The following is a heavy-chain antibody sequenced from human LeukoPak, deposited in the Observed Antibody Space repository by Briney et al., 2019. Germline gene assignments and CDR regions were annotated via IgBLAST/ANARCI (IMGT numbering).Heavy chain of an antibody. J-gene: IGHJ4*02. CDR1: GDTFTGYY. Sequence: ASVKVSCKASGDTFTGYYMHWVRQAPGQGLEWMGWINPNSGGTNYAQKFQGRVTMTRDTSISTAYMELSRLRSDDTAVYYCARDRQPLAAAGVFAYWGQGTLVTVSS. D-gene: IGHD6-13*01. V-gene: IGHV1-2*02. CDR2: INPNSGGT. CDR3: ARDRQPLAAAGVFAY.